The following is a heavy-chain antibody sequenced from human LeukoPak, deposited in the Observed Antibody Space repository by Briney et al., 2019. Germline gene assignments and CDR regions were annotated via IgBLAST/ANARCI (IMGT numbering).Heavy chain of an antibody. D-gene: IGHD3-3*01. J-gene: IGHJ3*02. CDR3: ARDPSGYSWAFDI. Sequence: GGSLRLSCAASGFTFSSYWMHWVRQAPGRGLVWVSRINSDGSSTGYADSVKGRFTISRDNAKNTLYLQMNSLRAEDTAVYYCARDPSGYSWAFDIWGQGTMVTVSS. CDR1: GFTFSSYW. V-gene: IGHV3-74*01. CDR2: INSDGSST.